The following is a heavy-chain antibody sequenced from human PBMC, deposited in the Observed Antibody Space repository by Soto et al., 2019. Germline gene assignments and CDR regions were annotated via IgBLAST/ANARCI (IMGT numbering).Heavy chain of an antibody. CDR1: GYSFSGYG. Sequence: ASVKVSCKASGYSFSGYGVHWVRRAPRQRFEWMGWINVAKGKTKYSQKFQGRVTVTRDTSASTVYMDLSDLRSEDTAVYYCTRDRAREGYFGMDVWGQGTTVTVSS. V-gene: IGHV1-3*01. CDR3: TRDRAREGYFGMDV. J-gene: IGHJ6*02. CDR2: INVAKGKT. D-gene: IGHD5-12*01.